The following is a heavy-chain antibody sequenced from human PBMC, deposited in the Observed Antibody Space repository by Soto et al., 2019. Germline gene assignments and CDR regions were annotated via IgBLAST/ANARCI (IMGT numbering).Heavy chain of an antibody. CDR2: ISPYNGNT. CDR1: GYNLTSYG. CDR3: AREWEYSGFDDDYYHYGMDV. V-gene: IGHV1-18*01. J-gene: IGHJ6*02. Sequence: QVQLMQSGAEVKKPGASVSVSCKASGYNLTSYGISWVRQAPGQGLEWMGWISPYNGNTNYAQKFQGRVTVTTDTSTSTAYMDLRSLRSDDTAVYYCAREWEYSGFDDDYYHYGMDVWGQGTTVTVSS. D-gene: IGHD5-12*01.